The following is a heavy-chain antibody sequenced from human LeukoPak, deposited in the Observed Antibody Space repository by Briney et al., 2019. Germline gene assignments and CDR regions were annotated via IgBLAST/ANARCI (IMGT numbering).Heavy chain of an antibody. J-gene: IGHJ4*02. D-gene: IGHD3-9*01. CDR1: GFTVSSNY. CDR2: NYSGGST. Sequence: GGSLRLSCAASGFTVSSNYMSWLRQAPGKGLEWVSVNYSGGSTYNADSVKGRFTISRDNSKNTLYLQMNSLRAEDTAVYYCARAGILTGYYLDYWGQGTLVTVSS. CDR3: ARAGILTGYYLDY. V-gene: IGHV3-66*01.